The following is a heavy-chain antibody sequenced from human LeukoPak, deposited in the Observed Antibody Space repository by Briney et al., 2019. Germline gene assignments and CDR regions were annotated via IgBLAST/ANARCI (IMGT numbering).Heavy chain of an antibody. J-gene: IGHJ4*02. CDR1: GGSINSYY. D-gene: IGHD4-23*01. CDR3: ARGGKATVVTM. V-gene: IGHV4-4*07. CDR2: IYSSGST. Sequence: PSETLSLTCTVSGGSINSYYWSWIRQPAGKGLEWIGRIYSSGSTNYNPSLKSRVSMSVDTAKNQFSLKLTSVTAADTAVYYCARGGKATVVTMWGQGILVTVSS.